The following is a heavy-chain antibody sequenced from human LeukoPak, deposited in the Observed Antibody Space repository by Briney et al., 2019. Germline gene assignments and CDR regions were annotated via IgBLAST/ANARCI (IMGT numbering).Heavy chain of an antibody. Sequence: GGSLRLSCAASGFTFSSYAMHWVRQAPGKGLEYVSAISSNGGSTYYANSVKGRFTISRDNSKNTLYLQMGSLRAEDMAVYYCARELYSRGAFDIWGQGTMVTVSS. V-gene: IGHV3-64*01. J-gene: IGHJ3*02. CDR2: ISSNGGST. CDR3: ARELYSRGAFDI. D-gene: IGHD6-13*01. CDR1: GFTFSSYA.